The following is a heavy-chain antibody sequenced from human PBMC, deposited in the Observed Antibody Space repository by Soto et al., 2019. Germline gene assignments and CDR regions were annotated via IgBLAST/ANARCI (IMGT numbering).Heavy chain of an antibody. CDR3: ARDLRGYSYGPTDY. CDR1: GFTFSSYC. V-gene: IGHV3-7*01. Sequence: PGGSLRLSCAASGFTFSSYCMSWVRQAPGKGLEWVANIKEDGSEKYYVDSVKGRFTISRDNAKSSLYLQMNSLRAEDTAVYYCARDLRGYSYGPTDYWGQGTLVTVSS. CDR2: IKEDGSEK. D-gene: IGHD5-18*01. J-gene: IGHJ4*02.